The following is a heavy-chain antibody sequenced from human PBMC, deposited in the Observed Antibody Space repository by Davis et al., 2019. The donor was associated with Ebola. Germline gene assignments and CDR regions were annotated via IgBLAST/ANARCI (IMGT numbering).Heavy chain of an antibody. D-gene: IGHD3-3*02. Sequence: ASVKVSCKASGYTFTNYGITWVRQAPGQGLEWMGWINPHNGNTNYGQNVQGRVTMTTDTSTSTAYMEVGILRSDDTAVYYCARAHFPTTSDHWGQGTLVTVSS. CDR2: INPHNGNT. J-gene: IGHJ4*02. CDR3: ARAHFPTTSDH. V-gene: IGHV1-18*04. CDR1: GYTFTNYG.